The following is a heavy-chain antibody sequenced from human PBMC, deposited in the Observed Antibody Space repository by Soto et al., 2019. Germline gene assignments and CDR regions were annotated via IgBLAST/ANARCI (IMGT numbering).Heavy chain of an antibody. CDR2: ISGSVGST. CDR1: GFTFSCYA. CDR3: AKETPSYYFDY. Sequence: EVQLLESGGGLVQPGGSLRLSCAASGFTFSCYAMSWVRQAPGKGLEWFSAISGSVGSTYYVDSVKGRFTISRDNSNNTPYLQMNSLRAEDTAVYYCAKETPSYYFDYWGQGTLVTFSS. J-gene: IGHJ4*02. V-gene: IGHV3-23*01.